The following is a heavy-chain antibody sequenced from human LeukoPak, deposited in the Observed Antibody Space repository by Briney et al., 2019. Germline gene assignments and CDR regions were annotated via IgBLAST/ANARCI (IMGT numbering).Heavy chain of an antibody. Sequence: GGSLRLSCTASGFTFSSYAMSWVRQAPGKGLEWVSGINGSGGSTYYADSVRGRFTISRANSKSTVYLQMNSPRVEDTAVYYCAKYGPYYYDSSGPSEYYFDFWGQGALVTVSS. CDR2: INGSGGST. J-gene: IGHJ4*02. V-gene: IGHV3-23*01. D-gene: IGHD3-22*01. CDR1: GFTFSSYA. CDR3: AKYGPYYYDSSGPSEYYFDF.